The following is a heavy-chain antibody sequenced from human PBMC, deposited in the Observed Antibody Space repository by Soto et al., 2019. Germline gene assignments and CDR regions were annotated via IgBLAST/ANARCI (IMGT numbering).Heavy chain of an antibody. CDR1: GGTFSSYA. CDR3: ARATSGATNPYYYYGMDV. CDR2: IIPIFGTA. V-gene: IGHV1-69*12. Sequence: QVQLVQSGAEVKKPGSSVKVSCKASGGTFSSYAISWVRQAPGQGLEWMGGIIPIFGTANYAQKFQGRVTITADESTSTAYMELSSLRSEDTAVYYCARATSGATNPYYYYGMDVWGQGTTVTVSS. D-gene: IGHD2-8*01. J-gene: IGHJ6*02.